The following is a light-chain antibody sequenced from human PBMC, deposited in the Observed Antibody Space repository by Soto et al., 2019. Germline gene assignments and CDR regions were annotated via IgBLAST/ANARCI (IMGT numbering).Light chain of an antibody. CDR3: QRYDSFRT. Sequence: EIVLTQSPGTLSLSPGERATLSCRASQSVRSNFLAWYQQKPGQAPRLLIYGASNRATGIPDRFSGSGSGTDFTLTITRLEPEDFPMYYCQRYDSFRTFGQGTKVEI. J-gene: IGKJ1*01. CDR1: QSVRSNF. V-gene: IGKV3-20*01. CDR2: GAS.